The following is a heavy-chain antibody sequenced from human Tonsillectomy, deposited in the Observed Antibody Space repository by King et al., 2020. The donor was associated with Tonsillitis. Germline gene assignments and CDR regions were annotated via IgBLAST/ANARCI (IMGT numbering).Heavy chain of an antibody. J-gene: IGHJ3*01. D-gene: IGHD3-22*01. Sequence: VQLVESGGGLVQPGGSLRLSCAASVFTFSSYWISGVRQAPGKGLEGVANIKQDGSEKYYVDSVKGRFTISRDNAKNSLYLQMNSLRAEDTAVYYCARGGRGPYYYDSSGYWIGFNDALDLWGQGPMVTVSS. V-gene: IGHV3-7*03. CDR1: VFTFSSYW. CDR3: ARGGRGPYYYDSSGYWIGFNDALDL. CDR2: IKQDGSEK.